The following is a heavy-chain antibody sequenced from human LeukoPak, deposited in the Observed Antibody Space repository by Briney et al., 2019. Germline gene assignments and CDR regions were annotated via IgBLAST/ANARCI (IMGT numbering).Heavy chain of an antibody. CDR3: ARATVTTSYGMDV. CDR2: IYTSGST. V-gene: IGHV4-4*07. CDR1: GGSISSYY. Sequence: SETLSLTCTVSGGSISSYYWSWIRQPAGKGLEWIGRIYTSGSTYYNPSLKSRVTISVDTSENQFSLKVSSVTAADTAVYHCARATVTTSYGMDVWGQGTTVIVSS. J-gene: IGHJ6*02. D-gene: IGHD4-17*01.